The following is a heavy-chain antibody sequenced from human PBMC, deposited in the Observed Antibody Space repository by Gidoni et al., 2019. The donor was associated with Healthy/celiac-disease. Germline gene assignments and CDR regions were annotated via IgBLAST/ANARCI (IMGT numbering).Heavy chain of an antibody. D-gene: IGHD6-19*01. CDR2: IYYSGST. V-gene: IGHV4-39*01. Sequence: QLQLQESGPGLGKPSETLSLTCTVSGGSISSSSYYWGWIRQPPGKGLEWIGSIYYSGSTYYNPSLKSRVTISVDTSKNQFSLKLSSVTAADTAVYYCARHEYSSGFFDYWGQGTLVTVSS. J-gene: IGHJ4*02. CDR1: GGSISSSSYY. CDR3: ARHEYSSGFFDY.